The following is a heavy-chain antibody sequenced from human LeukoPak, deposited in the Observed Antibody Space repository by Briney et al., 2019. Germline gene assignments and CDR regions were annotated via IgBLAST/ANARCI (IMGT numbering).Heavy chain of an antibody. D-gene: IGHD3-3*01. Sequence: ASVKVSCRASGYTFTDYFMHWVRQAPGQGLEWMGWINPNSGGTNYAQKFQGRVTMTRDTSISTAYMELSSLRSDDTAVYYCARGPNYDFWSGFGWFDPWGQGTLVTVSA. CDR2: INPNSGGT. CDR1: GYTFTDYF. J-gene: IGHJ5*02. V-gene: IGHV1-2*02. CDR3: ARGPNYDFWSGFGWFDP.